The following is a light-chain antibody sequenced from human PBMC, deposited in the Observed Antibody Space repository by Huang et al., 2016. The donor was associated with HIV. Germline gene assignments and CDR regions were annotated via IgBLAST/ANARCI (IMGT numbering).Light chain of an antibody. CDR3: HQYNNWLLS. V-gene: IGKV3-15*01. J-gene: IGKJ4*01. CDR1: RSVSSN. Sequence: IVMTQSPATLSVSPGERVTLSCRANRSVSSNLAWYQQRPGQAPRLLIYGSSTRAPGIPARLSGSGSGTDFSLTISSLQSEDFALYYCHQYNNWLLSFGGGTRVDI. CDR2: GSS.